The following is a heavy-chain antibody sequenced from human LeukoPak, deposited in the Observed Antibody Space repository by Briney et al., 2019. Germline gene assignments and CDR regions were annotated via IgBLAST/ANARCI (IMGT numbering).Heavy chain of an antibody. V-gene: IGHV3-48*03. J-gene: IGHJ3*02. CDR1: GFTFSSYE. D-gene: IGHD5/OR15-5a*01. CDR3: ARDVSVIREDPGGPSAFDI. Sequence: GGSLRLSCAASGFTFSSYEMNWVRQAPGKGLEWVSYISSSGSTIYYADSVKGRFTISRDNAKNLLYLQMNSLRAEDTAVYYCARDVSVIREDPGGPSAFDIWGQETMVTVSS. CDR2: ISSSGSTI.